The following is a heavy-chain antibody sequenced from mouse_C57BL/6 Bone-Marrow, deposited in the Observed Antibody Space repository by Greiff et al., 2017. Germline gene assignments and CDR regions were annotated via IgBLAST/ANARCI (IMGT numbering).Heavy chain of an antibody. CDR2: INYDGSST. Sequence: EVQLVESEGGLVQPGSSMKLSCTASGFTFSDYYMAWVRQVPEKGLEWVANINYDGSSTYYLDSLKSRFIISRDNAKNILYLQMSSLKSEDTATYYCARDAGGYFAVWGTGTTVTVSS. V-gene: IGHV5-16*01. D-gene: IGHD6-1*01. CDR1: GFTFSDYY. CDR3: ARDAGGYFAV. J-gene: IGHJ1*03.